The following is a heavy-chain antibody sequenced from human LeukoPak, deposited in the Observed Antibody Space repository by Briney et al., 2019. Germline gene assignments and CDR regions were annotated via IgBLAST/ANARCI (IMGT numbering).Heavy chain of an antibody. J-gene: IGHJ4*02. Sequence: GGSLRLSCAASGFTFSNAWMSWVRQAPGKGLEWVGRIKSKTDGGTTDYAAPVKGRFTISRDDSKNTLYLQMNSLKTEDTAVYYCTTDVYSSSWTGGDYWGQGTLVTVSS. CDR2: IKSKTDGGTT. CDR3: TTDVYSSSWTGGDY. V-gene: IGHV3-15*01. D-gene: IGHD6-13*01. CDR1: GFTFSNAW.